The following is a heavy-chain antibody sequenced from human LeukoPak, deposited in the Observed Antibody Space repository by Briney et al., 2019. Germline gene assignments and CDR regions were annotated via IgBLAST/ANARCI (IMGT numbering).Heavy chain of an antibody. V-gene: IGHV3-21*01. J-gene: IGHJ1*01. D-gene: IGHD6-6*01. CDR3: ARVHSRYSSSFFQH. CDR2: ISSSSSYI. CDR1: GFTFSSYA. Sequence: PGGSLRLSCAASGFTFSSYAMSWVRQAPGKGLEWVSSISSSSSYIYYADSVKGRFTISRDNAKNSLYLQMNSLRAEDTAVYYCARVHSRYSSSFFQHWGQGTLVTVSS.